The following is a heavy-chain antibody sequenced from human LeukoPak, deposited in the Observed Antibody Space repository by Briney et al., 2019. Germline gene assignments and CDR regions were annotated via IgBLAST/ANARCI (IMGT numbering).Heavy chain of an antibody. V-gene: IGHV3-21*01. D-gene: IGHD2-2*01. CDR3: SSTSQGLFDY. Sequence: PGGSLRLSCAASGFTFSSYSMNWVRQAPGKGLEWVSSISSSSTYIYYADSVKGRFTISRDNAKNSLYLQMSSLRAEDTAVYYCSSTSQGLFDYWGQGTLVTVSS. CDR2: ISSSSTYI. J-gene: IGHJ4*02. CDR1: GFTFSSYS.